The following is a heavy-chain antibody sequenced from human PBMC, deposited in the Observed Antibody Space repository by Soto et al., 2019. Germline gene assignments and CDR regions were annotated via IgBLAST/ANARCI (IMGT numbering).Heavy chain of an antibody. CDR1: GFTFSSHA. Sequence: VQLLESGGGLVQRGGSLRLSCAASGFTFSSHAMSWVRQAPGKGLEWVSAIVGRGGSTYYADSVKGRFTISRDNSKNTLYLQMNSLRAEDTAAYYCAKYFFVHYGSGSYYNHWGQGTLVTVSS. V-gene: IGHV3-23*01. CDR2: IVGRGGST. J-gene: IGHJ5*02. D-gene: IGHD3-10*01. CDR3: AKYFFVHYGSGSYYNH.